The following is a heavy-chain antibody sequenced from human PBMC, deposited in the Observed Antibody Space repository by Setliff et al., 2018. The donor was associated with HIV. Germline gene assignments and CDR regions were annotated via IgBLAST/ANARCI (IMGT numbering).Heavy chain of an antibody. CDR1: GFSFSSYS. CDR2: ISGSSSFI. D-gene: IGHD2-21*01. Sequence: GGSLRLSCAASGFSFSSYSLNWVRQAPGKGLEWVSSISGSSSFIYYADAVKGRFTISRDNANNSLYLQMNSLRAEDTAVYYCARGNYCGNNCFPFDSWGPGTLVTVSS. J-gene: IGHJ4*02. V-gene: IGHV3-21*01. CDR3: ARGNYCGNNCFPFDS.